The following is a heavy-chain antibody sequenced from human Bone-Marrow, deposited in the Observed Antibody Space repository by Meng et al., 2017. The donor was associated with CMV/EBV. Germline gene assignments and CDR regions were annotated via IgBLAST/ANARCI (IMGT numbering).Heavy chain of an antibody. Sequence: GESLKISCAASGFTFSSYGMHWVRQAPGKGLEWVAFIRYDGSNKYYADSVKGRFTISRDNSKNTLYLQMNSLRAEDTAVYYCAKDKSAGGYYYFDYWGQGTLVTVSS. J-gene: IGHJ4*02. D-gene: IGHD3-3*01. CDR1: GFTFSSYG. V-gene: IGHV3-30*02. CDR3: AKDKSAGGYYYFDY. CDR2: IRYDGSNK.